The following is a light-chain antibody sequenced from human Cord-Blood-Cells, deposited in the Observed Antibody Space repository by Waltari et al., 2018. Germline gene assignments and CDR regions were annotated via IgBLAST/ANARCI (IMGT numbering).Light chain of an antibody. V-gene: IGKV1-39*01. J-gene: IGKJ1*01. CDR3: QQSYSTLWT. CDR1: QSISSY. CDR2: AAS. Sequence: IQITQSQSSLSASVGDRVTITCRASQSISSYLNWYQQKPGKAPKLLIYAASSLQSGVPSRFSGSGSGTDFTLTISSLQPEDFATYYCQQSYSTLWTFGQGTKVEIK.